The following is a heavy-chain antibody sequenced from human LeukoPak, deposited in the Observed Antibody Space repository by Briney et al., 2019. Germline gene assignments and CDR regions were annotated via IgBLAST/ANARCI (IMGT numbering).Heavy chain of an antibody. J-gene: IGHJ3*02. CDR1: GYSFTAYY. Sequence: ASVKVSCKASGYSFTAYYMHLVRQAPGQGLEWMGWINPNSGDTKYAQNFQDRVTMTWDTSVSTAYMELSSLTSADTAVYYCASKGAGYCHTTNCQGAFDIWGQGSMVTVSS. D-gene: IGHD2-2*01. V-gene: IGHV1-2*02. CDR3: ASKGAGYCHTTNCQGAFDI. CDR2: INPNSGDT.